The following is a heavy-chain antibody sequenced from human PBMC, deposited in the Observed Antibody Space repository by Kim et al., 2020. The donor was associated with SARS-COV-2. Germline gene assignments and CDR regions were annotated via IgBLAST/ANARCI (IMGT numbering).Heavy chain of an antibody. CDR2: IYYSGST. CDR1: GGSISSSSYY. Sequence: SETLSLTCTVSGGSISSSSYYWGWIRQPPGKGLEWIGSIYYSGSTYYNPSLKSRVTISVDTSKNQFSLKLSSVTAADTAVYYCARDGYGAAAVNWFDPWGQGTLVTVSS. CDR3: ARDGYGAAAVNWFDP. J-gene: IGHJ5*02. D-gene: IGHD6-13*01. V-gene: IGHV4-39*07.